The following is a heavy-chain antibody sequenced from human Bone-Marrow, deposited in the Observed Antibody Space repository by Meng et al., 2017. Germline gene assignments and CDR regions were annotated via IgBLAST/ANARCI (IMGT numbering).Heavy chain of an antibody. CDR1: GGSFSDYY. CDR3: AREASPEYYFDY. Sequence: QVQLQQWGAGLLKPSETLSLTCVVSGGSFSDYYWSWIRQPPGKGLEWIGEINHSGSTNYNPSLESRATISVDTSQNNLSLKLSSVTAADSAVYYCAREASPEYYFDYWGQGTLVTVSS. V-gene: IGHV4-34*01. J-gene: IGHJ4*02. D-gene: IGHD1-14*01. CDR2: INHSGST.